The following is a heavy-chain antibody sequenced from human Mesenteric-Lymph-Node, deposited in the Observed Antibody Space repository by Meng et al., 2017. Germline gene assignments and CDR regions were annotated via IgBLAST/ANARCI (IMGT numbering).Heavy chain of an antibody. CDR3: ARAGIVVVPAARALDV. CDR1: GFTFSSYS. CDR2: ISSSSSYI. V-gene: IGHV3-21*01. J-gene: IGHJ6*02. Sequence: GGSLRLSCAASGFTFSSYSMNWVRQAPGKGLEWVSSISSSSSYIYYADSVKGRFTLSRDNAKNSLYLQMNSLRAEDTAVYYCARAGIVVVPAARALDVWGQGTTVTVSS. D-gene: IGHD2-2*01.